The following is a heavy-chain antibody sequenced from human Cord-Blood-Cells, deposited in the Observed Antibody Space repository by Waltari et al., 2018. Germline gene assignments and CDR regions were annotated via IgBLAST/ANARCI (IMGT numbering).Heavy chain of an antibody. V-gene: IGHV4-38-2*01. J-gene: IGHJ3*02. D-gene: IGHD2-2*03. CDR1: GYSISSGYY. Sequence: LTCAVSGYSISSGYYWGWIRQPPGKGLEWIGSIYHSGSTYYNPSLKSRVTISVDTSKNQFSLKLSSVTAADTAVYYCARRAGYCSSTSCFFAFDIWGQGTMVTVSS. CDR2: IYHSGST. CDR3: ARRAGYCSSTSCFFAFDI.